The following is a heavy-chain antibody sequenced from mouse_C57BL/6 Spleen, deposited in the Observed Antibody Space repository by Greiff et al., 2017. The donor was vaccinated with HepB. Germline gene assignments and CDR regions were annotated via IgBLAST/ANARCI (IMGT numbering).Heavy chain of an antibody. V-gene: IGHV1-82*01. J-gene: IGHJ2*01. CDR2: IYPGDGDT. CDR3: AREGLGYGYYFDY. Sequence: VKLQQSGPELVKPGASVKISCKASGYAFSSSWMNWVKQRPGKGLEWIGRIYPGDGDTNYNGKFKGKATLTADKSSSTAYMQLSSLTSEDSAVYFCAREGLGYGYYFDYWGQGTTLTVSS. D-gene: IGHD1-1*02. CDR1: GYAFSSSW.